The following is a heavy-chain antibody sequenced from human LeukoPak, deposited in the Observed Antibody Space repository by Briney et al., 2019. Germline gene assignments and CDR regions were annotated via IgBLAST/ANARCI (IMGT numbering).Heavy chain of an antibody. Sequence: GASVKVPCKASGYTFTSYDINWVRQATGQGLEWMGWMNPNSGNTGYAQKFQGRVTMTRNTSISTAYMELSSLRSEDTAVYYCATMVRGVIITRDYWGQGTLVTVSS. D-gene: IGHD3-10*01. CDR1: GYTFTSYD. CDR3: ATMVRGVIITRDY. CDR2: MNPNSGNT. J-gene: IGHJ4*02. V-gene: IGHV1-8*01.